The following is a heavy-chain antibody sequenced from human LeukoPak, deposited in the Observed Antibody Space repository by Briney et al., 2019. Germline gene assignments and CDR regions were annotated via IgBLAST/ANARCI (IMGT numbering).Heavy chain of an antibody. CDR2: ISSSSSTI. Sequence: GGSLRLSCAASGFTFSSYSMNWVRQAPGKGLEWVSYISSSSSTIYYADSVKGRFTISRDNAKNSLYLQMNSLRAEDTAVYYCARDSIVVVPAAADYWGQGTLVTVSS. CDR1: GFTFSSYS. V-gene: IGHV3-48*04. CDR3: ARDSIVVVPAAADY. D-gene: IGHD2-2*01. J-gene: IGHJ4*02.